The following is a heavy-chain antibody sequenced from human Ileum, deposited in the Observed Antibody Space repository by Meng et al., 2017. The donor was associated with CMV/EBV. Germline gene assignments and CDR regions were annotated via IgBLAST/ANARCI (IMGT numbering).Heavy chain of an antibody. J-gene: IGHJ4*02. V-gene: IGHV6-1*01. CDR1: GDSVSSNSAA. D-gene: IGHD1-1*01. Sequence: QIHLQQSGPGLVKPPQTLSLTCYISGDSVSSNSAAWNWIRQSPSRGLEWLGRTYYRSKWYNDYAASVESRIPINPDTSKNQFSLQLNSVTPDDTAVYYCARIAWNVAAFWGQGTLVTVSS. CDR3: ARIAWNVAAF. CDR2: TYYRSKWYN.